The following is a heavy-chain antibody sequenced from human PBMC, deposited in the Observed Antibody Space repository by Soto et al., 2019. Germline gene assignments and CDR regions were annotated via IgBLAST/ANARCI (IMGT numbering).Heavy chain of an antibody. CDR2: MYNTGST. Sequence: SETLSLTCTVSGGSISGYYWSWIRQPPGKGLEWIGYMYNTGSTVYNPSFKSRVTISVDTSKNQFSLKLNSVTAADTAIYYCAGDIRSGSYRFDYWGQGTLVTVSS. CDR1: GGSISGYY. J-gene: IGHJ4*02. D-gene: IGHD1-26*01. CDR3: AGDIRSGSYRFDY. V-gene: IGHV4-59*01.